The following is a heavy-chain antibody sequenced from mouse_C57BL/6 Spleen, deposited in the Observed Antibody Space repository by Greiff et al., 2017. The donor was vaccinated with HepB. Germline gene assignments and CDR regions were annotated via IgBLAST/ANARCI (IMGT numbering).Heavy chain of an antibody. J-gene: IGHJ2*01. V-gene: IGHV14-4*01. CDR2: IDPENGDT. CDR3: TTRGGSLDY. Sequence: VQLQQSGAELVRPGASVKLSCTASGFNIKDDYMHWVKQRPEQGLEWIGWIDPENGDTEYASKFQGKATITADTSSNTAYLQLSSLTSEDTAVYYCTTRGGSLDYWGQGTTLTVSS. CDR1: GFNIKDDY.